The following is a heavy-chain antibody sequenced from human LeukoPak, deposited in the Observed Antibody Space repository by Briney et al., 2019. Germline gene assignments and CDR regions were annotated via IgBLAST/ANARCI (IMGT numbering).Heavy chain of an antibody. Sequence: GGSMRLSCAASGFTFSSYAMSWVRQAPGKGLEWVSAISGSGGSTYYADSVKGRFTISRDNAKNSLYLQMNSLRAEDTAVYYCARGAEYSYGDYGGYWGQGTLVTVSS. J-gene: IGHJ4*02. CDR1: GFTFSSYA. D-gene: IGHD4-17*01. V-gene: IGHV3-23*01. CDR3: ARGAEYSYGDYGGY. CDR2: ISGSGGST.